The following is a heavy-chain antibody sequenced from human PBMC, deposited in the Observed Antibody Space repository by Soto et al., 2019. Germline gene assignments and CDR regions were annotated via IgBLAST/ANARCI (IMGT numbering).Heavy chain of an antibody. J-gene: IGHJ4*02. CDR1: GVSISSDNW. CDR2: IHHSGST. D-gene: IGHD6-13*01. Sequence: QVQLQESGPGLVRPSGTVSLTCAVSGVSISSDNWWSWVRQPPGKALEWIGEIHHSGSTNYNPSLKSRVTMSVVPSKDLFSLTLNSVTAADTAFYYCARDQGSHPGDWGQRTLVSVSS. CDR3: ARDQGSHPGD. V-gene: IGHV4-4*02.